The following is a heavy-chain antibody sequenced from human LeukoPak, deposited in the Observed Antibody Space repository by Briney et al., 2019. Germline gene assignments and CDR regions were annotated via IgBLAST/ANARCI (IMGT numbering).Heavy chain of an antibody. J-gene: IGHJ5*02. Sequence: GGSLRLSCAASGFTFYGYAMSWVRQAPGKGLEWVSGISGSAGSTYHSESVKGRFTMSRDNSNNMLYLQMNNLRPEDTAIYYCAKKNFFWGPPPLYYAPGGQGPLVLVPS. CDR3: AKKNFFWGPPPLYYAP. D-gene: IGHD3-16*01. CDR1: GFTFYGYA. CDR2: ISGSAGST. V-gene: IGHV3-23*01.